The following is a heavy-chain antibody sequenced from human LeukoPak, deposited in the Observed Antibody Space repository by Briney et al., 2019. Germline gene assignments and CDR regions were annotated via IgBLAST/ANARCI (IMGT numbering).Heavy chain of an antibody. J-gene: IGHJ4*02. D-gene: IGHD5-24*01. CDR2: INSDGSST. V-gene: IGHV3-74*01. CDR1: GFTFSSYA. CDR3: ARDRDDYFDY. Sequence: GGSLRLSSAASGFTFSSYAMSWVRQAPGKGLEWVSRINSDGSSTSYADSVKGRFTISRDNAKNTLYLQMNSLRAEDTAVHYCARDRDDYFDYWGQGTLVTVSS.